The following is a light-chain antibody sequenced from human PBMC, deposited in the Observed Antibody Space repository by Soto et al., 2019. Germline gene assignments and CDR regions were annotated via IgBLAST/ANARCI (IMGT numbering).Light chain of an antibody. CDR3: HSYDSSLRGSV. CDR2: GNT. Sequence: QSVLTQPPSVSGAPGQRVTISCTGSSSNIGANYDVHWYQHLPGTAPKLLIYGNTNRPSGVPDRFSGSKSGTSASLAITGLQAEDEADYYCHSYDSSLRGSVFGTGTKVTVL. CDR1: SSNIGANYD. V-gene: IGLV1-40*01. J-gene: IGLJ1*01.